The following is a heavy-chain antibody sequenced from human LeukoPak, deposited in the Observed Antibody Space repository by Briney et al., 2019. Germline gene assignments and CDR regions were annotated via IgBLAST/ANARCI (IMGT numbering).Heavy chain of an antibody. Sequence: GASVKVSCKASGYTFTSYDINWVRQATGQGLEWMGWMNPNSGNTGYAQKFQGRVTITRNTSISTAYMELSSLRSEDAAVYYCARVGESSGWYVVPYMDVWAKGTTVTVSS. CDR1: GYTFTSYD. V-gene: IGHV1-8*03. CDR3: ARVGESSGWYVVPYMDV. J-gene: IGHJ6*03. D-gene: IGHD6-19*01. CDR2: MNPNSGNT.